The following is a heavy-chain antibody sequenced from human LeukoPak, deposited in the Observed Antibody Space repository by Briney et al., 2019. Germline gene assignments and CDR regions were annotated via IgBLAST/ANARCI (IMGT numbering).Heavy chain of an antibody. CDR1: GFTFSSYG. CDR3: AKHIVGATDFDY. D-gene: IGHD1-26*01. CDR2: IRYDGSNK. Sequence: GGSLRLSCAASGFTFSSYGMHWVRHAPGKGLEWVAFIRYDGSNKYYADSVKGRFTISRDNSKNTLYLQMNSLRAEDTAVYYCAKHIVGATDFDYWGQGTLVTVSS. V-gene: IGHV3-30*02. J-gene: IGHJ4*02.